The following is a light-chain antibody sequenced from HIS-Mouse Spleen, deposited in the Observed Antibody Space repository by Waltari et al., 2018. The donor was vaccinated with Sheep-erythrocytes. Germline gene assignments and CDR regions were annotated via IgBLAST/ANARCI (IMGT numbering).Light chain of an antibody. CDR2: WSA. CDR3: QQYYSTLT. CDR1: QSVLYSSNNQYY. Sequence: DIVMTQSPDSLAVSLGERATINCKSSQSVLYSSNNQYYLAWYQQKPGQPPKLLLYWSATRGSGVPDRLSGSESRTDFTLTSSSLQAEDVAVYYCQQYYSTLTFGGGTKVEIK. V-gene: IGKV4-1*01. J-gene: IGKJ4*01.